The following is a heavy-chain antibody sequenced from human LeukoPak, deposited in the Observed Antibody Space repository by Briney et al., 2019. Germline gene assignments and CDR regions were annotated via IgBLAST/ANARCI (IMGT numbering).Heavy chain of an antibody. D-gene: IGHD2/OR15-2a*01. Sequence: SETLSLTCTVSGGSISSYYWSWIRQPPGKGLEWIGYIYYSGSTNYNPSLKSRVTISVDTSKNQFSLKLSSVTAAATAVYYCAGHHPRNTVDFWGQGTLVTVSS. V-gene: IGHV4-59*08. J-gene: IGHJ4*02. CDR2: IYYSGST. CDR1: GGSISSYY. CDR3: AGHHPRNTVDF.